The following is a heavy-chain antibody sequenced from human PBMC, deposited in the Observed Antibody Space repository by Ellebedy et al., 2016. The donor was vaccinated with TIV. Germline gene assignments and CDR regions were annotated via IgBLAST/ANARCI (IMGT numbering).Heavy chain of an antibody. V-gene: IGHV3-48*01. Sequence: GESLKISCAASGFTFSSYSMNWVRQAPGKGLEWVSYISSSSSTIYYADSVKGRFTISRDNAKNSLYLQMNSLRAEDTAVYYCATGRLVLDYWGQGTLVTVSS. J-gene: IGHJ4*02. D-gene: IGHD6-6*01. CDR1: GFTFSSYS. CDR2: ISSSSSTI. CDR3: ATGRLVLDY.